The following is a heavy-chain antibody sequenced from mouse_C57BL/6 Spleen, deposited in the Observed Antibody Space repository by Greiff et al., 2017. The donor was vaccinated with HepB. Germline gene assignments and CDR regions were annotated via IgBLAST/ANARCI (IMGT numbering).Heavy chain of an antibody. CDR3: ARRVITRYFDY. J-gene: IGHJ2*01. Sequence: EVQRVESGGGLVKPGGSLKLSCAASGFTFSSYTMSWVRQTPEKRLEWVATISGGGGNTYYPDSVKGRFTISRDNAKNTLYLQMSSLRSEDTALYYCARRVITRYFDYWGQGTTLTVSS. CDR2: ISGGGGNT. V-gene: IGHV5-9*01. CDR1: GFTFSSYT. D-gene: IGHD1-1*01.